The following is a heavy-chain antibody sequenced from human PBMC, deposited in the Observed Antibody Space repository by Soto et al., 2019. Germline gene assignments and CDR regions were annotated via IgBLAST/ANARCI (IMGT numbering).Heavy chain of an antibody. V-gene: IGHV3-30-3*01. Sequence: GGSLRLSCAASGFSFSNYVMHWVRQAPGKGLEWVAIISYDGNNKYSADSVKGRLTISRDNSMHTLYLQMHRLRAEDTAVYYCACLYYSGTSREPLDYSGQLSLVTVSA. CDR1: GFSFSNYV. CDR3: ACLYYSGTSREPLDY. J-gene: IGHJ4*02. CDR2: ISYDGNNK. D-gene: IGHD1-1*01.